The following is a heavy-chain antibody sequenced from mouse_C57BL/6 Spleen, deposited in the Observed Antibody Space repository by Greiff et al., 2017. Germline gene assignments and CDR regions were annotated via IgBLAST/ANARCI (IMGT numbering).Heavy chain of an antibody. J-gene: IGHJ4*01. Sequence: VQLQQPGAELVKPGASVKLSCKASGYTFTSYWMHWVKQRPGLGLEWIGRIDPNSGGTKYNEKFKSKATLTVDKPSSTASMQLSSLTSEDSAVYYCSYSNYVGYYAMDYWGQGTSGTGSS. D-gene: IGHD2-5*01. CDR1: GYTFTSYW. CDR3: SYSNYVGYYAMDY. V-gene: IGHV1-72*01. CDR2: IDPNSGGT.